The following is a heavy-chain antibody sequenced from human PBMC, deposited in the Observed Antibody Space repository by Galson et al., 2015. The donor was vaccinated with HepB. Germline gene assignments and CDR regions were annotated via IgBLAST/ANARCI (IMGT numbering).Heavy chain of an antibody. Sequence: SETLSLTCTVSGGSISSYYWSWIRQPPGKGLEWIGYIYYSGSTNYNPSLKSRVTISVDTSKNQFSLKLSSVTAADTAVYYCARAGYYDSSGYRHPDYYYGMDVWGQGTTVTVSS. CDR3: ARAGYYDSSGYRHPDYYYGMDV. V-gene: IGHV4-59*01. CDR2: IYYSGST. D-gene: IGHD3-22*01. CDR1: GGSISSYY. J-gene: IGHJ6*02.